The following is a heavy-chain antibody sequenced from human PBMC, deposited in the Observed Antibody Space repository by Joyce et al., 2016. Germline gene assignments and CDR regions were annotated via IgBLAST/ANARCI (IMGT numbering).Heavy chain of an antibody. J-gene: IGHJ4*02. CDR1: GFTFSSYG. V-gene: IGHV3-33*01. CDR3: ARDESAAHDY. Sequence: QVQLVESGGGVVQPGRSLGFSCAASGFTFSSYGMHWVRQAPGKGLEWVAVIWYDGNKKYYGDSVKGRFTISRDNSKNTLYLQMNSLRSEDTAVYYCARDESAAHDYWGQGTLVTVSS. CDR2: IWYDGNKK. D-gene: IGHD2-2*01.